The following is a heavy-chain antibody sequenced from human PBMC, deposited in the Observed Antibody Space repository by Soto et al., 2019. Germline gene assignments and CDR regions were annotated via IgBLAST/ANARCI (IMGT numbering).Heavy chain of an antibody. CDR3: ATTISTTRPFDY. D-gene: IGHD3-3*01. V-gene: IGHV3-9*01. J-gene: IGHJ4*02. CDR2: ISWNSGSI. CDR1: GFTFDDYA. Sequence: GGSLRLSCAASGFTFDDYAMHWVRQAPGKGLEWVSGISWNSGSIGYADSVKGRFTISRDNAKNSLYLQMNSLRAEDTALYYCATTISTTRPFDYWGQGTLVTVSS.